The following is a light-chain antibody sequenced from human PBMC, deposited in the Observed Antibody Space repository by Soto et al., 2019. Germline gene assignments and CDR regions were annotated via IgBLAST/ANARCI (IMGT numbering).Light chain of an antibody. Sequence: IQMTQSPSSVSASVGDRVTITCRASQGISSYLAWYQQKPGKAPKLLIYAASTLQSGVPSRFSGSGSGTDFTLTISCLQSEDFATYYCQQYYSYPLTFGGGTKVEIK. V-gene: IGKV1-8*01. CDR1: QGISSY. CDR3: QQYYSYPLT. CDR2: AAS. J-gene: IGKJ4*01.